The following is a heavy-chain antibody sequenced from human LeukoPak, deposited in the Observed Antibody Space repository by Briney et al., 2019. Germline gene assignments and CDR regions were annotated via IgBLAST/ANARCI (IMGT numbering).Heavy chain of an antibody. D-gene: IGHD3-16*02. CDR3: ATQSSSDYFYYTDV. CDR2: INHSGST. CDR1: GGSFSGYY. Sequence: SETLSLTCAVYGGSFSGYYWSWIRQPPGKGLEWIGEINHSGSTNYNPSLKSRVTISVDTSKNQFSLKLSSVTAADTAVYYCATQSSSDYFYYTDVWGKGTTVTVSS. J-gene: IGHJ6*03. V-gene: IGHV4-34*01.